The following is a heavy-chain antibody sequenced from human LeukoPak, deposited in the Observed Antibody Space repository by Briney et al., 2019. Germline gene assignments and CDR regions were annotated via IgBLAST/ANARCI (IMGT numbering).Heavy chain of an antibody. CDR2: INPSGGST. J-gene: IGHJ4*02. Sequence: ASVKVSCKASGYTFTSYDINWVRQATGQGLEWMGIINPSGGSTSYAQKFQGRVTMTRDTSTSTVYMELSSLRSEDTAVYYCARDQTDGIYSGYDLYLDYWGQGTLVTVSS. CDR1: GYTFTSYD. V-gene: IGHV1-46*01. CDR3: ARDQTDGIYSGYDLYLDY. D-gene: IGHD5-12*01.